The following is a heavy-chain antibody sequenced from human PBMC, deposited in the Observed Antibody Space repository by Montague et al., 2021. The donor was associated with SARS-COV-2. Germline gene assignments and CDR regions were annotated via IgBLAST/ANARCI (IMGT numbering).Heavy chain of an antibody. J-gene: IGHJ4*02. CDR2: IDWDEDQ. Sequence: PALVKPTQTLTLTCTFSGFSLNTSGMCVSWIRQPPGKALEWLALIDWDEDQYYSTSLKTRLTISKDTSENQVVLTMTNMDPIDTATYYCARSYGDYRDSYFDYWGQGTRVTVSS. CDR1: GFSLNTSGMC. D-gene: IGHD4-17*01. CDR3: ARSYGDYRDSYFDY. V-gene: IGHV2-70*01.